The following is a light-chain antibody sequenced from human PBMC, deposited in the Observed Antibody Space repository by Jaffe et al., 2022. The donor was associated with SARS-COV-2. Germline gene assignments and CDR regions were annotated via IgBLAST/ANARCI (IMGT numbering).Light chain of an antibody. V-gene: IGKV2-28*01. J-gene: IGKJ2*01. CDR1: QSLLHTNGYNY. CDR3: MQSLQPPRYT. Sequence: EIVMTQSPLSLLVTPGEPASISCGSSQSLLHTNGYNYVDWYLQKPGQSPQLLIYLGSNRASGVPDRFTGSASGTDFTLRITRVEAEDVGVYYCMQSLQPPRYTFGQGTKLEI. CDR2: LGS.